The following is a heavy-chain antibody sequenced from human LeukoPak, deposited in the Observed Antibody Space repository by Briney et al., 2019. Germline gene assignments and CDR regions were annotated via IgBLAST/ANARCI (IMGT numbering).Heavy chain of an antibody. Sequence: SETLSLTCAVSGGSLSGYYWTWIRQPPGKGLEWIGEINHSGSTNYNPSLKSRVTISVDTSKKQFFLKLNSVTAADTAVYYCARGYYYGSGSSYDYYYYYMDVWGKGTTVTISS. CDR2: INHSGST. V-gene: IGHV4-34*01. CDR3: ARGYYYGSGSSYDYYYYYMDV. J-gene: IGHJ6*03. D-gene: IGHD3-10*01. CDR1: GGSLSGYY.